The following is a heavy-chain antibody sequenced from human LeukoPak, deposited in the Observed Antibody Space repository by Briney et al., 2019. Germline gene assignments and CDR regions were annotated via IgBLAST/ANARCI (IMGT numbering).Heavy chain of an antibody. J-gene: IGHJ4*02. CDR3: AASSGVTLGRF. CDR1: GGSISSGSHY. Sequence: SETLSLTCTASGGSISSGSHYYQWIRQHPGKGLEWIGYIYYTGITSYNPSLKSRVTMSVDTSMNQVSLKVTSLTAADTAVYYCAASSGVTLGRFWGQGALVTVSS. CDR2: IYYTGIT. V-gene: IGHV4-31*03. D-gene: IGHD3-16*01.